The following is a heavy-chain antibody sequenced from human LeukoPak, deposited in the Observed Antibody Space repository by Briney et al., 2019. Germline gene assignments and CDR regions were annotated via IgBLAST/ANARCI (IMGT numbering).Heavy chain of an antibody. CDR1: GFTFSSYA. CDR2: ISGSGGST. D-gene: IGHD2-8*01. CDR3: AKMGTVYAIHYYYYMDV. Sequence: GGSLRLSCAASGFTFSSYAMSWVRQAPGKGLEWVSAISGSGGSTYYADSVKGRFTISRDNSKNTLYLQMNSLRAEDTAVYYCAKMGTVYAIHYYYYMDVWGKGTTVTVSS. J-gene: IGHJ6*03. V-gene: IGHV3-23*01.